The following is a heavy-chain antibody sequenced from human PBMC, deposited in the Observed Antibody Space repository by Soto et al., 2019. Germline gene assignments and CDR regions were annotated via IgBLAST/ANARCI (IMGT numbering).Heavy chain of an antibody. D-gene: IGHD3-9*01. J-gene: IGHJ4*02. Sequence: SETLSLTCTVSGDSISSGGHYWSWIRQHPGKGLEWIGYIYYSGSTYYNPSLKSRVSIPVDTSKNQFSLELSSVTAADTAVYYCARVGRYFDWLTIDYWGQGTLVTVSS. CDR3: ARVGRYFDWLTIDY. CDR2: IYYSGST. V-gene: IGHV4-31*03. CDR1: GDSISSGGHY.